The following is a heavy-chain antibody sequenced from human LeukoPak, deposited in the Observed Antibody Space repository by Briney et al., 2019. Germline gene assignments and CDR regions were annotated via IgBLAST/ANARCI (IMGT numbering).Heavy chain of an antibody. Sequence: GGSLRLSCAASGFTFSSYWMSWVRQAPGKGLEWVANIKQDGSEKYYVDSVKGRFTISRDNAKNSLYLQMNSLRAEDTAVYYCARGYSSGWYRKGLWFDYWGQGTLVTVSS. J-gene: IGHJ4*02. CDR3: ARGYSSGWYRKGLWFDY. D-gene: IGHD6-19*01. V-gene: IGHV3-7*03. CDR2: IKQDGSEK. CDR1: GFTFSSYW.